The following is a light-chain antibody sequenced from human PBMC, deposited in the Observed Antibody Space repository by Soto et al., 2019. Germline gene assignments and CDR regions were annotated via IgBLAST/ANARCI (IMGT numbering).Light chain of an antibody. CDR1: QNISTS. J-gene: IGKJ1*01. Sequence: DIQLTQSPSTLSASVGDSVTITCRASQNISTSLAWYQHKPGKAPKLLMFDVSNLESGVPSRFSGSGSGTEFTRPISSLHSDDFATYYCQQYDYSRTFGQGTKVDIK. CDR2: DVS. V-gene: IGKV1-5*01. CDR3: QQYDYSRT.